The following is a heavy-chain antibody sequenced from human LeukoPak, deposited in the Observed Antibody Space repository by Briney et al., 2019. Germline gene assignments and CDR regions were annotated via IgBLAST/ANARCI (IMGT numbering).Heavy chain of an antibody. CDR1: GGSISSGGYY. Sequence: SQTLSLTCTVSGGSISSGGYYWSWIRQPPGKGLEWIGYIYHSGSTYYNPSLKSRVTISVDRSKNQFSLKLSSVTAADTAVYYCARGRWQQLVGEDAFDIWGQGTMVTVSS. J-gene: IGHJ3*02. D-gene: IGHD6-13*01. CDR3: ARGRWQQLVGEDAFDI. CDR2: IYHSGST. V-gene: IGHV4-30-2*01.